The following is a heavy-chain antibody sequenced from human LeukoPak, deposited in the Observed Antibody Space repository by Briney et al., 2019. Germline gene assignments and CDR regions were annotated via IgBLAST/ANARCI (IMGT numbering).Heavy chain of an antibody. J-gene: IGHJ4*02. CDR3: ARGGIVGATAAYY. CDR1: GFTFSDYY. D-gene: IGHD1-26*01. CDR2: IKQDGSEK. V-gene: IGHV3-7*01. Sequence: GGSLRLSCAASGFTFSDYYMSWVRQAPGKGLEWVANIKQDGSEKYYVDSVKGRFTISRDNAKNSLYLQMNSLRAEDTAVYYCARGGIVGATAAYYWGQGTLVTVSS.